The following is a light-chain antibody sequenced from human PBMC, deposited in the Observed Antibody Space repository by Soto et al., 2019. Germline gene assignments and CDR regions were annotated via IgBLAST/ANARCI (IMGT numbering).Light chain of an antibody. CDR2: GAS. V-gene: IGKV3-15*01. CDR1: QSVSSN. J-gene: IGKJ1*01. Sequence: EIVMTQSPATLSVSPGERATLSCRASQSVSSNLAWYQQKPGQAPRLLIYGASTMATGIPARFSGSGSGTEFPLTISSLQSEDFAGYYFQQYNNWPPWTFGQGTKVEIK. CDR3: QQYNNWPPWT.